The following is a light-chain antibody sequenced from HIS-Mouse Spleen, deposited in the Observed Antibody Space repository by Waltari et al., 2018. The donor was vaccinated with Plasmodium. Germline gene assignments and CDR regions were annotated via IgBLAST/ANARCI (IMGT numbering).Light chain of an antibody. CDR3: AAWDDSLSGPV. Sequence: QSVLTQPPSASGTPGQRVTISCSGSSSNIGSNYVYWYQQLPGTAPNLLIYRNTRRASGVPDRFSGSKSGTSASLAISGLRSEDEADYYCAAWDDSLSGPVFGGGTKLTVL. J-gene: IGLJ3*02. CDR1: SSNIGSNY. V-gene: IGLV1-47*01. CDR2: RNT.